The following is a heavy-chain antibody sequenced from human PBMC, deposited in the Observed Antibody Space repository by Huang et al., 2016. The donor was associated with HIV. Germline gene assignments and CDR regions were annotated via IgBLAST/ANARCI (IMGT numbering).Heavy chain of an antibody. CDR3: ASLFFDY. CDR2: IKHRGST. V-gene: IGHV4-34*01. Sequence: QVQLQQWGAGVLKPSETLSLTCAVYGGSFSGYYWSWIRQSPGKGLEGIGEIKHRGSTNDNPSLKSLVTISVDTSKNQFSLKLSSVTAADTAVYYCASLFFDYWGQGILVTVSS. J-gene: IGHJ4*02. CDR1: GGSFSGYY.